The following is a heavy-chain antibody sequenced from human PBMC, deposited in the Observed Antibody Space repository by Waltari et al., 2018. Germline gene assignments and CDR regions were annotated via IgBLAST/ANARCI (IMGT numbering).Heavy chain of an antibody. V-gene: IGHV3-43D*04. D-gene: IGHD1-1*01. CDR3: AKDQNEFSYYYGMDV. CDR2: ISWDAGST. J-gene: IGHJ6*02. Sequence: EVQLVESGGVVVQPGGSLRLSCAASGFTFDDYAMHCVRQAPGKGLEWVSLISWDAGSTYNADCAKARFTISRDNSKNSRYLQMNRLRAEDTALYYCAKDQNEFSYYYGMDVWVQGTTVTVSS. CDR1: GFTFDDYA.